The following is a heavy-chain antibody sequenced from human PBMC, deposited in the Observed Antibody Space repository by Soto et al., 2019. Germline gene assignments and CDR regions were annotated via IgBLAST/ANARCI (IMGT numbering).Heavy chain of an antibody. CDR1: GFTFSSYA. CDR3: AKDNFPSIAAAVITYGMDV. V-gene: IGHV3-23*01. J-gene: IGHJ6*02. D-gene: IGHD6-13*01. Sequence: PGGSLRLSCAASGFTFSSYAMSWVRQAPGKGLEWVSAISGSGGSTYCADSVKGRFTISRDNSKNTLYLQMNSLRAEDTAVYYCAKDNFPSIAAAVITYGMDVWGQGTTVTVSS. CDR2: ISGSGGST.